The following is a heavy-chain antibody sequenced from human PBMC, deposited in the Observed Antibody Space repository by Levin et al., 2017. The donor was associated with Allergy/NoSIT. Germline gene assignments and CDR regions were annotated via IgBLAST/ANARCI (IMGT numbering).Heavy chain of an antibody. Sequence: ASVKVSCKASGYTFTRSPIHWVRQAPGQRLEWMGWINPGNDNTKYSQKFHGRVTITGDTSATTVYMELTSLTSEDTAVYYCARLLYNGYDPFDSWGQGTLVTVSS. CDR1: GYTFTRSP. J-gene: IGHJ4*02. D-gene: IGHD3-16*01. V-gene: IGHV1-3*01. CDR2: INPGNDNT. CDR3: ARLLYNGYDPFDS.